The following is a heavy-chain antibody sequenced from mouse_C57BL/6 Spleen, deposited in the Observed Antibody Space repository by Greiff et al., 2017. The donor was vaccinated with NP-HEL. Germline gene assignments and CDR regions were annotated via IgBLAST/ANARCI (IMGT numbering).Heavy chain of an antibody. Sequence: QVQLQQPGAELVRPGSSVKLSCKASGYTFTSYWMHWVKQRPIQGLEWIGNIDPSDSETHYNQKFKYKATLTVDKSSSTAYMQLSSLTSEDSAVYYGARDYGSSYVRFDYWGQGTTLTVSS. CDR3: ARDYGSSYVRFDY. V-gene: IGHV1-52*01. CDR1: GYTFTSYW. CDR2: IDPSDSET. J-gene: IGHJ2*01. D-gene: IGHD1-1*01.